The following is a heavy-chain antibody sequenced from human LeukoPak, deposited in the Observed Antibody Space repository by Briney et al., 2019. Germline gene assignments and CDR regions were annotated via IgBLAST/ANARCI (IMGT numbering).Heavy chain of an antibody. CDR3: ARDRGWRSSGYYLYHFDY. D-gene: IGHD3-22*01. J-gene: IGHJ4*02. CDR1: GFTFTDYF. Sequence: GTSLRLSCVASGFTFTDYFMSWVRQAPGKGLEWVASIKHNGGEKYYVDSVKGRFTISRDNAKNSLYLEMSSLRVEDTAVYYCARDRGWRSSGYYLYHFDYWGQGTLVTFAS. V-gene: IGHV3-7*01. CDR2: IKHNGGEK.